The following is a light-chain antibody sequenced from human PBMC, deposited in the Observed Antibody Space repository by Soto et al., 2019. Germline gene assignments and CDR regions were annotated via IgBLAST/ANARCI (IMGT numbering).Light chain of an antibody. Sequence: QSALAQPASVSGSPGQSVTISCTGTSGVVGSFSLVSWYQQHPGKAPKVMISEGHRRPSGVPDRFSGSTSVNSASLTISGLQADDEADYYCCLYIGATTYFFGTGTKLTVL. CDR3: CLYIGATTYF. J-gene: IGLJ1*01. V-gene: IGLV2-23*01. CDR2: EGH. CDR1: SGVVGSFSL.